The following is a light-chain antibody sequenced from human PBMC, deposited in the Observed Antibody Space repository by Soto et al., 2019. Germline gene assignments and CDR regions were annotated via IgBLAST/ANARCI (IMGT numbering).Light chain of an antibody. V-gene: IGKV3-11*01. Sequence: EIVLTQSPATLSLSPGERATLSCRASQSVRNFLAWYQQKPGQAPRLLIYDASNRATGIPARFSGRGSGTDLPLTISSLEPEDFAFYYCQQRFNWLTFGGGTKVEIK. J-gene: IGKJ4*01. CDR1: QSVRNF. CDR2: DAS. CDR3: QQRFNWLT.